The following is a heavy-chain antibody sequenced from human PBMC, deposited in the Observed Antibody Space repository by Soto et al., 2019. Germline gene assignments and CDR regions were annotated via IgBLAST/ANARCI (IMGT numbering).Heavy chain of an antibody. J-gene: IGHJ4*02. V-gene: IGHV4-39*01. D-gene: IGHD1-1*01. CDR2: IYYNGNT. CDR3: ARHGPLSNNWNQLDY. Sequence: SETLSLTCTVSGGSISSSPYYWGWIRQPPGKGLEWIGNIYYNGNTFYNPSLKSRVTISVNTSKNQFSLKLSSVTAADTAVYYCARHGPLSNNWNQLDYWGQGTLVTVSS. CDR1: GGSISSSPYY.